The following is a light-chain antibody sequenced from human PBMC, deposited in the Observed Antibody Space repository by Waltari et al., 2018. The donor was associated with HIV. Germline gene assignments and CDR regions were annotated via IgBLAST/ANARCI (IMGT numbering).Light chain of an antibody. CDR3: CSYVSNVI. J-gene: IGLJ2*01. V-gene: IGLV2-23*01. CDR2: EAS. CDR1: SSDVATYKL. Sequence: QSALTQPASVSGSPGQSLTISCTRTSSDVATYKLVSWYQQHPGKAPNLMIYEASKRPSGVSDRFSGSKSGDTASLTISGLQAEDEADYYCCSYVSNVIFGGGTKLTVL.